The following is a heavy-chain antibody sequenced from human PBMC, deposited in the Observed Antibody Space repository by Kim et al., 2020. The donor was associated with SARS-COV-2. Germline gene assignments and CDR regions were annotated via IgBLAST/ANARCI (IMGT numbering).Heavy chain of an antibody. CDR2: ITYDGSNK. D-gene: IGHD3-10*01. V-gene: IGHV3-30*18. CDR1: GFTFSSYG. CDR3: AKEGGSGTGGMDD. Sequence: GGSLRLSCAASGFTFSSYGMHWVRQAPGKGLEWVSVITYDGSNKYYADSVKGRFTISRDNSKNTLYLQMNSLRAEDTAVYYCAKEGGSGTGGMDDWGQGTLVTVSS. J-gene: IGHJ4*02.